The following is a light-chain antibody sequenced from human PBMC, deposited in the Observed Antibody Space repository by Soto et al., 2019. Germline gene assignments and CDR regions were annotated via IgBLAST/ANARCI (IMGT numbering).Light chain of an antibody. V-gene: IGKV3-11*01. J-gene: IGKJ5*01. CDR1: QNISSY. CDR3: RQRSNWPIT. CDR2: DAS. Sequence: EIVLTQSPATLSLSPGERATLSFMASQNISSYLAWYQQKPGQAPRLLIYDASNRATGIPARFSGSGSGTDFTLTIRSLEPEDFAFYYCRQRSNWPITFGPGTRLEI.